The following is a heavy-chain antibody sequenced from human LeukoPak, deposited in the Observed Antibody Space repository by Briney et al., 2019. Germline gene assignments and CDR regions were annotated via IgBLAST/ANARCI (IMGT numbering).Heavy chain of an antibody. J-gene: IGHJ1*01. D-gene: IGHD6-13*01. CDR1: GGTFSSYA. Sequence: GASVKVSCKASGGTFSSYAISWVRQAPGQGLEWMGRIIPILGIANYAQKFQGRVTITADKSTSTAYMELSSLRSEDTAVYYCATYSPPIAAAGTNPAEYFQHWGQGTLVTVPS. CDR3: ATYSPPIAAAGTNPAEYFQH. V-gene: IGHV1-69*04. CDR2: IIPILGIA.